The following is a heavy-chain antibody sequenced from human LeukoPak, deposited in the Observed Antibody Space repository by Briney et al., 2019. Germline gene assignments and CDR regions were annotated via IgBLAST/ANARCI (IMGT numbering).Heavy chain of an antibody. CDR2: ISSSSSYI. Sequence: GGSLRLSCAASGFTFSSYSMNWVRQAPGKGLEWASSISSSSSYIYYADSVKGRFTMSRDNAKNSLYLQMNSLRAEDTAVYYCARPVVAATTPDTFDIWGQGTMVTVSS. CDR3: ARPVVAATTPDTFDI. D-gene: IGHD2-15*01. V-gene: IGHV3-21*01. J-gene: IGHJ3*02. CDR1: GFTFSSYS.